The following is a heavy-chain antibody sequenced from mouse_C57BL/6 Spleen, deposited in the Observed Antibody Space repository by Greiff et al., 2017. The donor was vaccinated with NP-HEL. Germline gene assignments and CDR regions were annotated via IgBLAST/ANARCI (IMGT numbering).Heavy chain of an antibody. CDR1: GFSFNTYA. D-gene: IGHD2-2*01. CDR3: VRAYGYDGAWFAY. V-gene: IGHV10-1*01. Sequence: EVKLVESGGGLVQPKGSLKLSCAASGFSFNTYAMNWVRQAPGKGLEWVARIRSKSNNYATYYADSVKDRFTISRDDSESMLYLQMNNLKTEDTAMYYCVRAYGYDGAWFAYWGQGTLVTVSA. CDR2: IRSKSNNYAT. J-gene: IGHJ3*01.